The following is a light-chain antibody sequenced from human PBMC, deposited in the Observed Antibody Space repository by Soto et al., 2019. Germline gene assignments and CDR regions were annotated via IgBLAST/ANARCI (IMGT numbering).Light chain of an antibody. CDR2: KAT. J-gene: IGKJ1*01. CDR1: QSISNW. Sequence: DIHMTQPPSTLSASVGDRVTITCRASQSISNWLAWYQQKPGKAPKLLIYKATTLESGVPSRFSGSGSGTEFTLTISSLQPHDYATYYCQQYDNYLTFGRGTKVDIK. CDR3: QQYDNYLT. V-gene: IGKV1-5*03.